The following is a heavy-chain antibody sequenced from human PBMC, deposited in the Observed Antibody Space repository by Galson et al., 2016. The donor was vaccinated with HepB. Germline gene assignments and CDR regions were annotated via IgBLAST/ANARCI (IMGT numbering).Heavy chain of an antibody. J-gene: IGHJ6*02. CDR2: IKSKTDGGTT. CDR3: RYGMDV. V-gene: IGHV3-15*01. Sequence: LRLSCAEYGGTFSNAWMSWVRQAPGKGLEWVGRIKSKTDGGTTDYAVPVKGRFSISRDDSKNTLYLQMNSLKTEDTAVYYCRYGMDVWGQGTTVTVSS. CDR1: GGTFSNAW.